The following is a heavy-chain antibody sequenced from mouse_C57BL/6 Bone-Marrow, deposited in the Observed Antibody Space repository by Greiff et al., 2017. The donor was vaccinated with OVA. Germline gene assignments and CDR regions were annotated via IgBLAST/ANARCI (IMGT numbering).Heavy chain of an antibody. Sequence: EVKLVESGPGLVKPSQSLSLTCSVTGYSITSGYYWNWIRQFPGNKLEWMGYISYDGSNNYNPSLKNRISITRDTSKNQFFLKLNSVTTEDTATYYCARDSNYVGWYFDVWGTGTTVTVSS. J-gene: IGHJ1*03. CDR1: GYSITSGYY. V-gene: IGHV3-6*01. D-gene: IGHD2-5*01. CDR3: ARDSNYVGWYFDV. CDR2: ISYDGSN.